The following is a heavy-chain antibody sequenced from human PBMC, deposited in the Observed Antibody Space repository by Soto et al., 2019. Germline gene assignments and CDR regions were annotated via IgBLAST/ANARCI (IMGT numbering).Heavy chain of an antibody. CDR2: IKPDGSEK. CDR3: ARVGSTWPVDY. Sequence: EVQLVDSGGGLVQPGGSLRLSCVGSGFTFSSSWMSWVRQAPGQGLEWVANIKPDGSEKYYVDSVKGRFTISRDNAKNSLDLQINSLRAEDTAVYYCARVGSTWPVDYWGQGTLVTVSS. V-gene: IGHV3-7*01. J-gene: IGHJ4*02. D-gene: IGHD2-15*01. CDR1: GFTFSSSW.